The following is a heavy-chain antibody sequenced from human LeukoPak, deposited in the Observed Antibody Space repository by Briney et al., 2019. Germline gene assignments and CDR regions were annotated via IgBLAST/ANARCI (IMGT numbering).Heavy chain of an antibody. CDR1: GYTFTGYY. CDR2: INPNSGGT. D-gene: IGHD5-18*01. Sequence: ASVKVSCKASGYTFTGYYLNWVRQAPGQGLEWMGRINPNSGGTNSGQKFQGRVTMTRDTSISTAYLELSSLTFDDTAVYYCARDGTSVMVDFDYWGQGTLVTVSS. J-gene: IGHJ4*02. V-gene: IGHV1-2*02. CDR3: ARDGTSVMVDFDY.